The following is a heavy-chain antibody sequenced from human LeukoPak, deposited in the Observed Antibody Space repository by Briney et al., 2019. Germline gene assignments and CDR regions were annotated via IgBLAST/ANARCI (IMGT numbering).Heavy chain of an antibody. V-gene: IGHV4-59*12. CDR2: IYYSGST. CDR3: ARDPPAGNSGYGMDV. CDR1: GGSISSYY. D-gene: IGHD2/OR15-2a*01. J-gene: IGHJ6*02. Sequence: SETLSLTCTVSGGSISSYYWSWIRQPPGKGLEWIGYIYYSGSTYYNPSLKSRVTISVDTSKNQFSLKLSSVTAADTAVYYCARDPPAGNSGYGMDVWGQGTTVTVSS.